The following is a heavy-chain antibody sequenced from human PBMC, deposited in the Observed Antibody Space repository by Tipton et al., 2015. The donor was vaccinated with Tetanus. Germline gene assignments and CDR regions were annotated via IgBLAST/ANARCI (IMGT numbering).Heavy chain of an antibody. D-gene: IGHD4-17*01. CDR3: ATRLRAGAYGSPLEY. Sequence: SLRLSCAASGVTVGSNYMSWVRQAPGKGLECVSVIYSGDDTYYADSVKGRFTIARDNSKNTLYLQMNNLRAEDTAVYYCATRLRAGAYGSPLEYWGQGSLVTVSS. CDR1: GVTVGSNY. CDR2: IYSGDDT. J-gene: IGHJ4*02. V-gene: IGHV3-66*01.